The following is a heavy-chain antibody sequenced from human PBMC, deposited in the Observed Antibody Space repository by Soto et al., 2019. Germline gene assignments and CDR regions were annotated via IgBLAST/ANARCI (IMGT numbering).Heavy chain of an antibody. D-gene: IGHD2-8*01. V-gene: IGHV4-34*02. Sequence: QVQLQQWGAGLVKPSETLSLTCAVSGGSLSGYYWNWIRQAPGRGLEWIGEINNSGGTNYNPSLKSRLIISMDTAKNQFYLNLTSMTAADTAIYYCARYPAFCSNGINCPPGPWGQETQVTVSS. CDR3: ARYPAFCSNGINCPPGP. CDR1: GGSLSGYY. CDR2: INNSGGT. J-gene: IGHJ5*02.